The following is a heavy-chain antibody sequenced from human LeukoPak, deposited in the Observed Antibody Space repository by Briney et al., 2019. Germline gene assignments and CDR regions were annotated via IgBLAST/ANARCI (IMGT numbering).Heavy chain of an antibody. V-gene: IGHV3-74*01. CDR3: ARGGWSGNWFDP. D-gene: IGHD6-19*01. CDR2: INDDGSST. Sequence: PGGSLRLSCAASGFTFSNYWMHWVRQAPGKGLVWVSRINDDGSSTNYADSVKGRFTISRDNAKNTLYLLINSLTPEDTAVYFCARGGWSGNWFDPWGQGTPVTVSS. J-gene: IGHJ5*02. CDR1: GFTFSNYW.